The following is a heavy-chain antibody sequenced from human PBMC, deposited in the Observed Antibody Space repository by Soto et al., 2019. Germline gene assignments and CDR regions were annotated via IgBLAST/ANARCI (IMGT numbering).Heavy chain of an antibody. J-gene: IGHJ4*02. D-gene: IGHD6-19*01. CDR2: IRSKAYGGTT. CDR3: TRDPGYSSGWYPFDY. CDR1: GFTFGDYA. V-gene: IGHV3-49*03. Sequence: GGSLRLSCTASGFTFGDYAMSWFRQAPGKGLEWVGFIRSKAYGGTTEYAASVKGRFTISRDDSKSIAYLQMNSLKTEDTAVYYCTRDPGYSSGWYPFDYWGQGTLVTVSS.